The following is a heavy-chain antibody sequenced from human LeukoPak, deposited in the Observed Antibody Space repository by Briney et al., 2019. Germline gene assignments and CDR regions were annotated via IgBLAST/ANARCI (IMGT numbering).Heavy chain of an antibody. Sequence: ASVKVSCKASGYTFTGYYLHWLRQAPGQGPEWMGWINPNSGGTNYAQKFQGRVTMTRDTSISTAYMELSRLRSDDTAVYYCARDKGGYDWEIDYWGQGTLVTVSS. J-gene: IGHJ4*02. D-gene: IGHD5-12*01. CDR3: ARDKGGYDWEIDY. CDR1: GYTFTGYY. V-gene: IGHV1-2*02. CDR2: INPNSGGT.